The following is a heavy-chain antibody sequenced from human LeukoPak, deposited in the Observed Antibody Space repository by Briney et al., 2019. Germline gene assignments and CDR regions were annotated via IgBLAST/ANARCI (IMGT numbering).Heavy chain of an antibody. CDR2: ISSSSSYI. V-gene: IGHV3-21*04. CDR1: GFTFSSYG. CDR3: ATAPYYDILTGSQTDY. Sequence: GGSLRLSCAASGFTFSSYGMHWVRQAPGKGLEWVSSISSSSSYIYYADSLKGRFTISRYNSKNTLYLQMNSLRAEDTAVYYCATAPYYDILTGSQTDYWGQGTLVTVSS. D-gene: IGHD3-9*01. J-gene: IGHJ4*02.